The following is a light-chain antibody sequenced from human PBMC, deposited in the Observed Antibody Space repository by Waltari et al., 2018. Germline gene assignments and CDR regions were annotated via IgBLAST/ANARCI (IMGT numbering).Light chain of an antibody. CDR2: DVS. CDR1: SSDVGGYNY. Sequence: QSALTQAASVSGSPGQSITISCTGSSSDVGGYNYVSWYQQHPGKAPKLIIYDVSNRASGVSNRFSGSKSGNTASLTSSGLQAEDEADYYCSSYISSSTLELFGGGTSLTVL. V-gene: IGLV2-14*03. J-gene: IGLJ2*01. CDR3: SSYISSSTLEL.